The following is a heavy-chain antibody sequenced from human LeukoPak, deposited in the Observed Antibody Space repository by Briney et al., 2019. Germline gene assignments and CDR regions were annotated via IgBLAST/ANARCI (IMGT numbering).Heavy chain of an antibody. CDR3: ASLGGYGGGDAFDI. V-gene: IGHV1-45*02. CDR2: ITPFNGNT. Sequence: SVTVSCKASGYTFTGYYMHWVRQAPGQALEWMGWITPFNGNTNYAQKFQDRVTITRDRSMSTAYMELSSLRSEDTAMYYCASLGGYGGGDAFDIWGQGTMVTVSS. D-gene: IGHD4-23*01. J-gene: IGHJ3*02. CDR1: GYTFTGYY.